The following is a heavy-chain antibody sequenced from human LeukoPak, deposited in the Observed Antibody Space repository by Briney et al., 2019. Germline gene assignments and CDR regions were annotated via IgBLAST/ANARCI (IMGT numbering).Heavy chain of an antibody. CDR1: GFTFSSHA. V-gene: IGHV3-23*01. D-gene: IGHD6-13*01. CDR2: ISGSGGST. J-gene: IGHJ4*02. Sequence: GGSLRLSCAASGFTFSSHAMSWVRQAPGKGLEWVSTISGSGGSTNYADSVKGRFAISRDNSKNTLYLQMNSLRAEDTAVYYCAKCARGRYSSSCYAIDYWGQGTLVTVSS. CDR3: AKCARGRYSSSCYAIDY.